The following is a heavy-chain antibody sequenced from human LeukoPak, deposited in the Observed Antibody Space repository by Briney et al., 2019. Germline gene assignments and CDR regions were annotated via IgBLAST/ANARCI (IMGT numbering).Heavy chain of an antibody. CDR3: ATAPAAADSC. CDR1: GFTFSNFW. J-gene: IGHJ4*02. D-gene: IGHD6-13*01. Sequence: GSLRLSCAASGFTFSNFWMTWVRQAPGKGLEWVANIERDGSKKTYVDSVKGRFTISRDNAKNSLYLQMSSLRAEDTAVYYCATAPAAADSCWGQGTLVAVSS. CDR2: IERDGSKK. V-gene: IGHV3-7*01.